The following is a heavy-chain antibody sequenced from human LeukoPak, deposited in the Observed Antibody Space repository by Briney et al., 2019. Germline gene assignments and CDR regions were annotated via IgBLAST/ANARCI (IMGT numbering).Heavy chain of an antibody. CDR3: ARDSITMVRGVIIKDAFDI. D-gene: IGHD3-10*01. CDR2: IYTSGST. V-gene: IGHV4-4*07. J-gene: IGHJ3*02. Sequence: SETLSLTCTVSGGSISSYYWSWIRQPAGKGLEWIGRIYTSGSTNYNPSLKSRVTMSVDTSKNQFSLKLSSVTAADTAVYYCARDSITMVRGVIIKDAFDIWGQGTMVTVSS. CDR1: GGSISSYY.